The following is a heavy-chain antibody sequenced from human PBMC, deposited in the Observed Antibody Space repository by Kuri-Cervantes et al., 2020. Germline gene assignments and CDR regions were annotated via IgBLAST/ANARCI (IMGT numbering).Heavy chain of an antibody. J-gene: IGHJ3*02. CDR1: GFTVSSNY. Sequence: GESLKISCAASGFTVSSNYMSWVRQAPGKGLEWVSVIYSGGSTYYADSVKGRFTISRDNSKNTLYLQMNSLRAEDTAVYYCARSYYDFWSGYYMDAFDIWGQGTMVTVSS. V-gene: IGHV3-53*01. CDR3: ARSYYDFWSGYYMDAFDI. CDR2: IYSGGST. D-gene: IGHD3-3*01.